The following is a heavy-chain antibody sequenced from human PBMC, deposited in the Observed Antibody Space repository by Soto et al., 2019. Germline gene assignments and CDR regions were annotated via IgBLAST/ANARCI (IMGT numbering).Heavy chain of an antibody. J-gene: IGHJ4*02. CDR1: GYTFTNYG. D-gene: IGHD1-26*01. CDR2: INAYNGNT. Sequence: QVQLVQSGAEVKKPGASVKVSCKASGYTFTNYGFSWVRQAPGQGLEWMGWINAYNGNTNYARKLQGRVTMTTDTSTSRAYMERRSLRSDDTAVYYCARDRALELGDYWGQGTLVTVSS. V-gene: IGHV1-18*01. CDR3: ARDRALELGDY.